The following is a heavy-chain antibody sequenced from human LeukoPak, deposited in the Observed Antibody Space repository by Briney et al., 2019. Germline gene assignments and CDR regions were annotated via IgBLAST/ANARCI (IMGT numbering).Heavy chain of an antibody. J-gene: IGHJ4*02. Sequence: TGGSLRLSCTASGFTFSIYWMSWGRQAPGKGLGWVANIKGDGGERYYVDSVKGRFTISRDNAKNSLYLQMNSLRAEDTAIYSCARDHDYTFDYWGQGTLVPVSS. CDR3: ARDHDYTFDY. CDR1: GFTFSIYW. D-gene: IGHD4-11*01. CDR2: IKGDGGER. V-gene: IGHV3-7*01.